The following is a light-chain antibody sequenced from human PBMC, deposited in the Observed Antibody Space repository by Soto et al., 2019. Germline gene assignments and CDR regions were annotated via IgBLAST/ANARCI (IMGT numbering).Light chain of an antibody. J-gene: IGKJ4*01. V-gene: IGKV3-11*01. Sequence: IVLEPSPDTLSLSTGGRATLSCRASQSVSSYLAWYQQKPGQAPRLLIYDASNRATGIPARFSGSGSGTDFTLTISSLEPEDFAVYYCQQRSNWLTFGGGTKV. CDR2: DAS. CDR1: QSVSSY. CDR3: QQRSNWLT.